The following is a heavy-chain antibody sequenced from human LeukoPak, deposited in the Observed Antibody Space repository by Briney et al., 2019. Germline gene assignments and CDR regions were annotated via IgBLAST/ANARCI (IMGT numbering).Heavy chain of an antibody. V-gene: IGHV1-2*02. Sequence: ASVTVSCKTSGYTFTVQYLHWVRQAPGQGLAWMGWINPNSGGTKSAQKFQGRVIMTRDTSISTAYMELRSLSSDDTAVYYCARGRQLHLGELFPFAEFFQPWGQGTLVTVFS. J-gene: IGHJ1*01. D-gene: IGHD3-16*01. CDR3: ARGRQLHLGELFPFAEFFQP. CDR1: GYTFTVQY. CDR2: INPNSGGT.